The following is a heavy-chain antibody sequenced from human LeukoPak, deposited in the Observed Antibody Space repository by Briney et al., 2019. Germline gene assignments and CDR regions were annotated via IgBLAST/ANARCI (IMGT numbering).Heavy chain of an antibody. CDR3: ARDRIPNVIRFWFDP. Sequence: GGSLRLSCAASGFTFSSYNMNWVRQAPGKGLEWVAVVSYDEANKYYADSVEGRFTISRDNSRNTVFLQMNSLRAEDSAVYYCARDRIPNVIRFWFDPWGQGTLVTVSS. CDR2: VSYDEANK. D-gene: IGHD2-21*01. CDR1: GFTFSSYN. V-gene: IGHV3-30*03. J-gene: IGHJ5*02.